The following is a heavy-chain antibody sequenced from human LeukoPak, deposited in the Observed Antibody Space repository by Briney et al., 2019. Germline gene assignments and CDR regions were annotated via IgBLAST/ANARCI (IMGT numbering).Heavy chain of an antibody. CDR2: ITHDGYKT. Sequence: PGGSLRLSCSASGFTFSSYVMNWVRQAQGKGLEWISYITHDGYKTYYADSVKGRFTISRDSAKNSLYLQMDRLRDEDTAVYYCARDFDWALDSWGQGTLVTVSS. CDR1: GFTFSSYV. J-gene: IGHJ4*02. D-gene: IGHD3-9*01. V-gene: IGHV3-48*02. CDR3: ARDFDWALDS.